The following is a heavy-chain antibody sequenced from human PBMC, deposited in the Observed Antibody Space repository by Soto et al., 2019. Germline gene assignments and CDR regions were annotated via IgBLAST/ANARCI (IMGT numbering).Heavy chain of an antibody. CDR3: ARYESPPTMIVVVTPRNAFDI. CDR2: IKQDGSEK. V-gene: IGHV3-7*05. J-gene: IGHJ3*02. Sequence: GGSLRLSCAASAFTFSSYWMSWVRQAPGKGLEWVANIKQDGSEKYYVDSVKGRFTISRDNATNSLYLQMNSLRAEDTAVYYCARYESPPTMIVVVTPRNAFDIWGQGTMVTVSS. D-gene: IGHD3-22*01. CDR1: AFTFSSYW.